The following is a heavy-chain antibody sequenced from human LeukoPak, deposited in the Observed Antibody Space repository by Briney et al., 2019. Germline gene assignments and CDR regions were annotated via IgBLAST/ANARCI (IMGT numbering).Heavy chain of an antibody. D-gene: IGHD3-10*01. CDR3: ARDKRYYYGSGGPDAFDI. Sequence: SETLSLTCTVSGGSISSSSYYWGWLRQPPGTGLEWIGSIYYSGSTNYNPSLKSRVTISVDTSKNQFSLKLSSVTAADTAVYYCARDKRYYYGSGGPDAFDIWGQGTMVTVSS. CDR1: GGSISSSSYY. J-gene: IGHJ3*02. CDR2: IYYSGST. V-gene: IGHV4-39*07.